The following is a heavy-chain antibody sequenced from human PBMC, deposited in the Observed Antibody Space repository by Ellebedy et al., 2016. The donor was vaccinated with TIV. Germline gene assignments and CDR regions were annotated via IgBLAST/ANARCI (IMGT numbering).Heavy chain of an antibody. Sequence: PGGSLRLSCAASGFTFSNYWMNWVRQAPGKGPEWVATIKQDGSEKFYVNSVKGRFTISRDNAKNLLYLQMNNLRAEDTAVYYCARVPPGAYGSGSYFGDDYWGQGTLVTVSS. J-gene: IGHJ4*02. CDR3: ARVPPGAYGSGSYFGDDY. CDR2: IKQDGSEK. D-gene: IGHD3-10*01. V-gene: IGHV3-7*01. CDR1: GFTFSNYW.